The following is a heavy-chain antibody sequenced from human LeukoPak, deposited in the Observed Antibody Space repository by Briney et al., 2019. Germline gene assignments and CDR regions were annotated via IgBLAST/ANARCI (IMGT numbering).Heavy chain of an antibody. D-gene: IGHD2-8*01. CDR2: VSSGGDGS. Sequence: GGSLRLSCVASGLTFTSYALSWVRQTPGKGLEWGASVSSGGDGSHYAESVRGRFTISRDNVKNTIYLQMSSLRAEDTGMYFCGSDPNGNYVGALGYWGRGTLVTVSS. J-gene: IGHJ4*01. CDR1: GLTFTSYA. V-gene: IGHV3-23*01. CDR3: GSDPNGNYVGALGY.